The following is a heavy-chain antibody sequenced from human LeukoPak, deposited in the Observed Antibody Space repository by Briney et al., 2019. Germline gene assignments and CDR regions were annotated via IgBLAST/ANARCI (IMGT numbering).Heavy chain of an antibody. CDR2: VSGSGGST. V-gene: IGHV3-23*01. D-gene: IGHD1-26*01. CDR3: AKSATVGIKAPFDC. Sequence: AAXXFTXXXXAMTXVRXAPXXXXXXVSXVSGSGGSTYYADSVKGRFTISRDNSKNTLSLQMSSLRAEDTAVYYCAKSATVGIKAPFDCWGQGALVTVSS. J-gene: IGHJ4*02. CDR1: XFTXXXXA.